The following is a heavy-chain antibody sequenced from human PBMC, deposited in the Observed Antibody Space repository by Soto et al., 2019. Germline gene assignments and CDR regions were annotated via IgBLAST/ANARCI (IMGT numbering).Heavy chain of an antibody. CDR3: ARSPRAPTAMVTGYCSGGSCHHVENWFDP. V-gene: IGHV1-69*02. Sequence: ASVKVSCKASGGTFSSYTISWVRQAPGQGLEWMGRIIPILGIANYAQKFQGRVTITADKSTSTAYMELSSLRSEDTAVYYCARSPRAPTAMVTGYCSGGSCHHVENWFDPWGQGTLVTVSS. CDR1: GGTFSSYT. CDR2: IIPILGIA. J-gene: IGHJ5*02. D-gene: IGHD2-15*01.